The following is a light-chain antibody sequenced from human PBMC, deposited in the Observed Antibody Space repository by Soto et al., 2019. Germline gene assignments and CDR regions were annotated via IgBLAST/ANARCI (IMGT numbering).Light chain of an antibody. CDR3: QQYYSYPQT. J-gene: IGKJ1*01. V-gene: IGKV1-17*01. CDR1: QGIRND. Sequence: DIQMTQSPSSLSASVGDRVTITFRASQGIRNDLGWYQQKPGKAPKRLIYAAFSLQSGVPSRFSGSGSGTDFTLTISCLQSEDFATYYCQQYYSYPQTFGQGTKVDIK. CDR2: AAF.